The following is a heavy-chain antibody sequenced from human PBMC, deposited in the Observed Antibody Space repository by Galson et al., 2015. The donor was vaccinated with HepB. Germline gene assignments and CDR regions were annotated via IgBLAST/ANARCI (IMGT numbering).Heavy chain of an antibody. Sequence: SVKVSCKASGYTFTGYYMHWVRQAPGQGLEWMGWINPNSGGTNYAQKFQGWVTMTRDTSISTAYMELSRLRSDDTAVYYCARVKNSGYDAFDIWGQGTMVTVSS. J-gene: IGHJ3*02. V-gene: IGHV1-2*04. CDR1: GYTFTGYY. CDR3: ARVKNSGYDAFDI. D-gene: IGHD5-12*01. CDR2: INPNSGGT.